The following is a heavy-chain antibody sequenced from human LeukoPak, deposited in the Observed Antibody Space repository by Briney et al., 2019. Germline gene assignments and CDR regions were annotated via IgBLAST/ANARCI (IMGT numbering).Heavy chain of an antibody. Sequence: PGGSLRLSCAAFGFTFSTYWMTWVRQAPGRGLDWVANVNQYGSKTDYVDSVKGRFIISRDNAQKSLYLQMNSLRPEDTAVYYCARALVQCRGGNCYPNYFDFWGRGTLVTVSS. V-gene: IGHV3-7*01. CDR2: VNQYGSKT. D-gene: IGHD2-15*01. J-gene: IGHJ4*02. CDR1: GFTFSTYW. CDR3: ARALVQCRGGNCYPNYFDF.